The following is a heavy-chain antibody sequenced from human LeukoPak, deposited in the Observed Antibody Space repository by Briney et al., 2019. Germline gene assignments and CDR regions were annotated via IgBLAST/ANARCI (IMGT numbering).Heavy chain of an antibody. J-gene: IGHJ6*03. V-gene: IGHV4-4*07. CDR1: GGSIGTYY. CDR3: ARGFVPAGMARYHYMDV. Sequence: SETLSLTCTVSGGSIGTYYWNWIRQPAGKGLEWIGRIYTSGSTYYNPSLKSRVTISVDTSKNQFSLKLSSVTAADTAVYYCARGFVPAGMARYHYMDVWGKGTTVTVSS. D-gene: IGHD2-2*01. CDR2: IYTSGST.